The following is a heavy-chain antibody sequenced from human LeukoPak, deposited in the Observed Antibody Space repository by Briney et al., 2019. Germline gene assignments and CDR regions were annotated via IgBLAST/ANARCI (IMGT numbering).Heavy chain of an antibody. CDR3: ARDRVDFWSGYPYYYNGMDV. V-gene: IGHV3-48*01. CDR2: ISSSSSTI. CDR1: GFTFSSYS. Sequence: GGSLRPSCAASGFTFSSYSMNWVRQAPGKGLEWVSYISSSSSTIYYADSVKGRFTISRDNAKNSLYLQMNSLRAEDTAVYYCARDRVDFWSGYPYYYNGMDVWGQGTTVTVSS. D-gene: IGHD3-3*01. J-gene: IGHJ6*02.